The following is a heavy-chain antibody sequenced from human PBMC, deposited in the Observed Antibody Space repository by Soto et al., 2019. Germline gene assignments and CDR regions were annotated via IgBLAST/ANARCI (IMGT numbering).Heavy chain of an antibody. V-gene: IGHV3-21*01. CDR2: ISSSRSYI. CDR3: ARDRRRATTTENAFDI. Sequence: GGSLRLSCAASGFTFSSYAMHWVRQAPGKGLEWVSSISSSRSYIYYADAVKGRFTISRDNAKNSLYLQMNSLRAEDTAVYYCARDRRRATTTENAFDIWGQGTMVTVSS. D-gene: IGHD1-26*01. J-gene: IGHJ3*02. CDR1: GFTFSSYA.